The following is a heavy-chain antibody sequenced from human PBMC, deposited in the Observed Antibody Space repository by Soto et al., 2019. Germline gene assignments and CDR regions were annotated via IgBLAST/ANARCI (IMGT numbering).Heavy chain of an antibody. CDR1: VFTFSSYS. V-gene: IGHV3-21*04. Sequence: GSLRISCAASVFTFSSYSMNWVRQAPGEGLEWVSSISSSSSYIYYADSVKGRFTISRDNAKNSLYLQLSSLRAEDTALYYCAKKDGTDGYYDAFDIWGRGTMVTVSS. CDR2: ISSSSSYI. D-gene: IGHD3-22*01. J-gene: IGHJ3*02. CDR3: AKKDGTDGYYDAFDI.